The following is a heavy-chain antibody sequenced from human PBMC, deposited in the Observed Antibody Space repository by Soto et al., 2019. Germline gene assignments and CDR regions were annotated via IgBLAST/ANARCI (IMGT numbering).Heavy chain of an antibody. D-gene: IGHD5-12*01. CDR3: ARGVEHSGYDFFY. Sequence: QVQLVQSGAEVKKPGSSVKVSCKASGGTFSSYAISWVRQAPGQGLEWMGGIIPIFATSNYAQKFQGRVTITADDSTTTAYMGLSSLRSEDTAVYYCARGVEHSGYDFFYWGQGTLVTVSS. CDR2: IIPIFATS. V-gene: IGHV1-69*01. CDR1: GGTFSSYA. J-gene: IGHJ4*02.